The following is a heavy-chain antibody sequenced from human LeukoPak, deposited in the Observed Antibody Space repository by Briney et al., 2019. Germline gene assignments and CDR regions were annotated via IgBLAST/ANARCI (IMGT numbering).Heavy chain of an antibody. V-gene: IGHV3-23*01. J-gene: IGHJ4*02. CDR3: ATGGWLVENGY. CDR1: GFTFSSYA. CDR2: ISGSGGNT. D-gene: IGHD6-19*01. Sequence: GGSLRLSCAASGFTFSSYAMSWVRQAPGKGLEWVSAISGSGGNTYYADSVKGRFTISRDNSKNTLYLQMNSLRAEDTAVYYCATGGWLVENGYWGQGTLVTVSS.